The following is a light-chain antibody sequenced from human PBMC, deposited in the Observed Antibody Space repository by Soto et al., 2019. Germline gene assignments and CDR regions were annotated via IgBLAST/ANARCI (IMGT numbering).Light chain of an antibody. V-gene: IGKV1-39*01. J-gene: IGKJ1*01. CDR3: QQSHSSPPT. Sequence: GDRVTLTCRASQSISDYLNWYQQKPGEAPKLLIYAASRLESGVPSRFSGSTSRTDFTLTISGLQSEDFATYYCQQSHSSPPTFGQGTKV. CDR1: QSISDY. CDR2: AAS.